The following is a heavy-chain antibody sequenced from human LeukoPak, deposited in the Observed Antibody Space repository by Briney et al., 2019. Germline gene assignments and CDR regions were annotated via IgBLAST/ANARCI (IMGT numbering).Heavy chain of an antibody. D-gene: IGHD3-3*01. V-gene: IGHV4-30-4*08. Sequence: SETLSLTCTVSGGSISSGDYYWSWIRQPPGKGLEWIGYIYYSGSTYYNPSLKSRVTISVDTSKNQFSLKLSSVTAADTAVYYCASSVPSYYDFWSGYYRDDAFDIWGQGTMVTVSS. CDR1: GGSISSGDYY. J-gene: IGHJ3*02. CDR2: IYYSGST. CDR3: ASSVPSYYDFWSGYYRDDAFDI.